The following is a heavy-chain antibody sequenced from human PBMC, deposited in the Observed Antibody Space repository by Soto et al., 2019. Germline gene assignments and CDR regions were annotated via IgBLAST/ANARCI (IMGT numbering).Heavy chain of an antibody. CDR3: ATLRGLGVVSPYFDY. V-gene: IGHV4-59*08. CDR1: GSSINNYH. J-gene: IGHJ4*02. D-gene: IGHD3-10*01. CDR2: IYYTGIT. Sequence: SSETLSLTCTFSGSSINNYHWTLIRQPPGKGLEWIAYIYYTGITNFNPSLKSRVTISMDTSKNQFSLKLRSVTAADTAVYFCATLRGLGVVSPYFDYWGQGLMVTVSS.